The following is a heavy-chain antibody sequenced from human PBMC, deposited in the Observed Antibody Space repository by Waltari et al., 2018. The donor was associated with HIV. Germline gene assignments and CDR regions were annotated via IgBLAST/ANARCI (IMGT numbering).Heavy chain of an antibody. CDR3: AKEAMGSWMDTLNWGNYFDY. J-gene: IGHJ4*02. Sequence: EVQLVESGGGLVQPGRSLRLSCAASGFTFDDYAMHWVRQAPGKGLEWVSGISWNSGSIGYADSVKGRFTISRDNAKNSLYLQMNSLRAEDTALYYCAKEAMGSWMDTLNWGNYFDYWGQGTLVTVSS. D-gene: IGHD7-27*01. CDR2: ISWNSGSI. V-gene: IGHV3-9*01. CDR1: GFTFDDYA.